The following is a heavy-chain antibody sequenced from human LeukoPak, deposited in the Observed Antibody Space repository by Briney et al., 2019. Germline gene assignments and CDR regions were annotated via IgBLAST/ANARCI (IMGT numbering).Heavy chain of an antibody. CDR2: IIPIFGTA. J-gene: IGHJ6*02. D-gene: IGHD3-22*01. CDR1: GGTFSSYA. CDR3: ARDQGFDSSGYYPLVGYYGMDV. Sequence: GASVKVSCKASGGTFSSYAISWVRQAPGQGLEWMGGIIPIFGTANYAQKFQGRVTITADESTSTVYMELSSLRSEDTAVYYCARDQGFDSSGYYPLVGYYGMDVWGQGTTVTVSS. V-gene: IGHV1-69*13.